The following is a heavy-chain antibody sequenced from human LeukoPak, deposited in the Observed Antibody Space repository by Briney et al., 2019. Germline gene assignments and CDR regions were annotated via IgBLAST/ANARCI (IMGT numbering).Heavy chain of an antibody. Sequence: PSETLSLTCAVYGGSFSGYYWSWTRQPPGKGLAWIGEINHGGSTNYNPSLKSRVTISVDTSKNQFSLKLSSVTAADTAVYYCARGEATMVRGVIGYWYFDLWGRGTLVTVSS. CDR1: GGSFSGYY. D-gene: IGHD3-10*01. V-gene: IGHV4-34*01. CDR2: INHGGST. J-gene: IGHJ2*01. CDR3: ARGEATMVRGVIGYWYFDL.